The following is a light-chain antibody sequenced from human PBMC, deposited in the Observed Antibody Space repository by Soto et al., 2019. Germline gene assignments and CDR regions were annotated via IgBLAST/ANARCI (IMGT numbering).Light chain of an antibody. Sequence: EVVMTQSPAILSVSPGERVALSCRASQSVSINLAWYQQKPGQAPRLLIYDASSRATGIPARFSGSGSGTDFTPTISSLEPEDFAVYYCQQLTDWPPQWTFGQGTKVDIK. CDR1: QSVSIN. CDR2: DAS. V-gene: IGKV3-11*01. J-gene: IGKJ1*01. CDR3: QQLTDWPPQWT.